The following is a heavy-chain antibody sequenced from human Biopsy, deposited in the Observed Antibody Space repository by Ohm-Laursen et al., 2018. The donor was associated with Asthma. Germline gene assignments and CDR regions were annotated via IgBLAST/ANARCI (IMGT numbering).Heavy chain of an antibody. V-gene: IGHV3-30*18. CDR2: ISFDGTNR. D-gene: IGHD1-26*01. CDR1: GFSFSDYG. J-gene: IGHJ4*02. Sequence: SLRLSCAATGFSFSDYGMHWVRQAPGKGLDWVAVISFDGTNRNYTDSVKGRFTISRDNSRNTLHLEMNSLRAEDTAVYFCAKEVFPGWELRRGPDSWGQGTLVTVSS. CDR3: AKEVFPGWELRRGPDS.